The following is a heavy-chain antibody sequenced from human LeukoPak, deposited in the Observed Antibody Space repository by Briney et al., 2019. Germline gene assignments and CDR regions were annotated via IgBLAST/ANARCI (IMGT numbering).Heavy chain of an antibody. D-gene: IGHD3-10*01. CDR1: GYSISSGYY. CDR2: IYHSGST. J-gene: IGHJ5*02. CDR3: ARVRHYYGSGSYSGWFDP. Sequence: ASETLSLTCAVSGYSISSGYYWDWIRPPPGKGLEWIGSIYHSGSTYYNPSLKSRVTISVDTSKNQFPLKLSSVTAADTAVYYCARVRHYYGSGSYSGWFDPWGQGTLVTVSS. V-gene: IGHV4-38-2*01.